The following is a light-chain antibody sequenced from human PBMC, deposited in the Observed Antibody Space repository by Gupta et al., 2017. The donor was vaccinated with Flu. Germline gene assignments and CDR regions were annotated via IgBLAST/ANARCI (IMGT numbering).Light chain of an antibody. Sequence: DIQMTQSPSSLSASVGDRVTITCRASQRIRDDLNWFQQKPGKAPKRLIYAASNLESGVPSRFSGSKYGTEFTLTINSLQPEEFATYYCLQHNSDPYTFGQRTKLEI. CDR3: LQHNSDPYT. CDR2: AAS. J-gene: IGKJ2*01. CDR1: QRIRDD. V-gene: IGKV1-17*01.